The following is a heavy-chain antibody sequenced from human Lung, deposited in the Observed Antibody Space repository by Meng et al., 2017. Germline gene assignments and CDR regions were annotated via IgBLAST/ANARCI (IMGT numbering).Heavy chain of an antibody. CDR3: ARGPTTMAHDFDY. CDR1: GWSFSGYY. J-gene: IGHJ4*02. V-gene: IGHV4-34*01. D-gene: IGHD4-11*01. Sequence: VHVQQWGTGLLPPACTRSLPCVVSGWSFSGYYWSWIRQPTGKGLEWIGEINHSGSTNYNPSLESRATISVDTSQNNLSLKLSSVTAADSAAYYCARGPTTMAHDFDYWGQGTLVTVSS. CDR2: INHSGST.